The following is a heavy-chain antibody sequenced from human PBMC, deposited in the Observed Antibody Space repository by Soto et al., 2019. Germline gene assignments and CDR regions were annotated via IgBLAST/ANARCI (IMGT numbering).Heavy chain of an antibody. J-gene: IGHJ6*02. CDR2: IDPSDSYT. CDR1: GYSFTSYW. Sequence: PGESLKISCRGSGYSFTSYWISWVRQMPGKGLEWMGRIDPSDSYTNYSPSFQGHVTISADKSISTAYLQWSSLKASDTAMYYCARLGDIVVVPAAYSYYYYGMDVWGQGTTVTVSS. D-gene: IGHD2-2*01. V-gene: IGHV5-10-1*01. CDR3: ARLGDIVVVPAAYSYYYYGMDV.